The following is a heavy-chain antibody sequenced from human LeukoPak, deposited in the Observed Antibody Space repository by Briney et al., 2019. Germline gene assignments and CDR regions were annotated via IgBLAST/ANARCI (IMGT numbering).Heavy chain of an antibody. CDR2: ITGSGDST. CDR1: GFIFRNYA. J-gene: IGHJ4*02. Sequence: GGSLRLSCAASGFIFRNYAMSWVRQAPGKGLEWVSAITGSGDSTYYADPVKGRFTISRDNSKNTLYVEMNTLRAEDTAVYYCAKWGDYDILTGYYVSDFWGQGTLVTVSS. D-gene: IGHD3-9*01. CDR3: AKWGDYDILTGYYVSDF. V-gene: IGHV3-23*01.